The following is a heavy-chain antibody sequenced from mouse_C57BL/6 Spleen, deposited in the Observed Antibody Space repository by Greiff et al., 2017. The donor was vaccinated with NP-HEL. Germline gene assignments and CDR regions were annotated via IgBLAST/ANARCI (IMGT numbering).Heavy chain of an antibody. D-gene: IGHD2-3*01. Sequence: QVQLQQPGAELVKPGASVKMSCKASGYTFTSYWITWVKQRPGQGLEWIGDIYPGSGSTNYNEKFKSKATLTVGTSSSTAYMQLSSLTSEDSAVYYCARNDGYYAYFDVWGTGTTVTVSS. CDR1: GYTFTSYW. CDR3: ARNDGYYAYFDV. J-gene: IGHJ1*03. CDR2: IYPGSGST. V-gene: IGHV1-55*01.